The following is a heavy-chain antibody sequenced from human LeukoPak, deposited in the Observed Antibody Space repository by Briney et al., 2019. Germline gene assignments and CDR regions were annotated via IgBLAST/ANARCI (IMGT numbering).Heavy chain of an antibody. Sequence: SETLSLTCTVSGGSISGYYWTWIRQPPGKGLEWIGYIYSSGNTNYNPSLKSRVTISVDTSKNQFSLRLSSVTAADTAVYYCARHRYTSSSSYFDFWGQGTLVTVSS. J-gene: IGHJ4*02. CDR2: IYSSGNT. CDR3: ARHRYTSSSSYFDF. V-gene: IGHV4-59*08. D-gene: IGHD6-6*01. CDR1: GGSISGYY.